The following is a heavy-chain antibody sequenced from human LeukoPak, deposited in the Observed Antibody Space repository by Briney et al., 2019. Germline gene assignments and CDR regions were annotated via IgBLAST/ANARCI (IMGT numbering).Heavy chain of an antibody. CDR1: GDSISTYH. Sequence: SETVSLTCSVSGDSISTYHWNWIRKPPGKGLEWIGYMQSSGNSKYNPSLRSRVTMFVDTSKSQVALILSSVTAADTAVYYCARDKQHSYGRYFDHWGKGALVTVSS. CDR2: MQSSGNS. V-gene: IGHV4-59*01. CDR3: ARDKQHSYGRYFDH. J-gene: IGHJ4*02. D-gene: IGHD5-18*01.